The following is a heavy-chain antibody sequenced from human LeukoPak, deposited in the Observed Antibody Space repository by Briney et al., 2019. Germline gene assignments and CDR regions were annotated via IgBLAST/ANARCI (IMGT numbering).Heavy chain of an antibody. CDR3: ARQLDNHILWFGELSTNWFDP. CDR2: IYYSGST. D-gene: IGHD3-10*01. J-gene: IGHJ5*02. V-gene: IGHV4-39*01. Sequence: TSETLSLTCTVSGGSISSSSYYWGWIRQPPGKGLEWIGSIYYSGSTYYNPSLKSRVTISVDTSKNQFSLKLSSVTAADTAVYYCARQLDNHILWFGELSTNWFDPWGQGTLVTVSS. CDR1: GGSISSSSYY.